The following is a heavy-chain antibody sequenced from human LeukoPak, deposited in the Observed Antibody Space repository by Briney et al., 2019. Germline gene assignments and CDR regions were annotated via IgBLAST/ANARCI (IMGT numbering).Heavy chain of an antibody. CDR3: ARDEQLVPNWFDP. J-gene: IGHJ5*02. D-gene: IGHD6-13*01. CDR2: FSTYNGNT. CDR1: GYTFTSYG. Sequence: ASVKASCKASGYTFTSYGISWVRQAPGQGLEWMGWFSTYNGNTQYAQKFQGRVTMIIDTSTTTAYMELRSLRSDDSTVYYCARDEQLVPNWFDPWGRGTLVTVSS. V-gene: IGHV1-18*04.